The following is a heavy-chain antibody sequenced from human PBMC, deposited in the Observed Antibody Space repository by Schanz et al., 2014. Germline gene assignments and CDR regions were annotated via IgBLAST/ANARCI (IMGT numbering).Heavy chain of an antibody. D-gene: IGHD1-20*01. Sequence: EVQLLESGGGLVQPGGSLRLSCAASGFTFSSYAMTWVRQAPGMGLEWVSAISGRDGSTYYADSVRGRFTISRDNSKNALYLQMNSLRAEHTDVYYCANNCNLDYWGQGTLVTVSS. CDR3: ANNCNLDY. CDR1: GFTFSSYA. CDR2: ISGRDGST. V-gene: IGHV3-23*01. J-gene: IGHJ4*02.